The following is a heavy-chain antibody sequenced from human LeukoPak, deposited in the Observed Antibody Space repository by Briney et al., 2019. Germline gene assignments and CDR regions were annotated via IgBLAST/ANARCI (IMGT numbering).Heavy chain of an antibody. J-gene: IGHJ5*02. CDR2: ISYDGSNK. CDR3: AKGPTQYSSGWLT. V-gene: IGHV3-30*18. Sequence: GGSLRLSCAASGFTFSSYGMHWVRQAPGKGLEWVAVISYDGSNKYYADSVKGRFTISRDNSKNTLCLQMNSLRAEDTAVYYCAKGPTQYSSGWLTWGQGTLVTVSS. CDR1: GFTFSSYG. D-gene: IGHD6-19*01.